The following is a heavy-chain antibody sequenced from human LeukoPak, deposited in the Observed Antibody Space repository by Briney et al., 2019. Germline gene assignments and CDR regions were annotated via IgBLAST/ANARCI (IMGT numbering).Heavy chain of an antibody. D-gene: IGHD2-21*02. CDR2: IYPGDPDT. CDR1: GYRFTTYW. CDR3: ARHISDCGGDCPFDS. Sequence: GESLKISCKGSGYRFTTYWIGWVRQMPGKGLEWMGIIYPGDPDTRYSPSFQGQVTISADKSISTASLQWSSLKASDTAMYYCARHISDCGGDCPFDSWGQGTLVTVSS. J-gene: IGHJ4*02. V-gene: IGHV5-51*01.